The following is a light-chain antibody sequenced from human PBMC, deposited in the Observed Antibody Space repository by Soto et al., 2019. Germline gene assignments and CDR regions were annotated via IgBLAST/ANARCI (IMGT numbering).Light chain of an antibody. CDR1: QSVSSY. CDR3: QQRSNGPPVT. Sequence: EIVLTQSPATLSLSPGERATLSCRASQSVSSYLAWYQQKPCQAPRLLIYDASNRATGIPARFSGSGSGTDFTLTISSLEPEDFAIYYCQQRSNGPPVTFGGGTKVEIK. V-gene: IGKV3-11*01. J-gene: IGKJ4*01. CDR2: DAS.